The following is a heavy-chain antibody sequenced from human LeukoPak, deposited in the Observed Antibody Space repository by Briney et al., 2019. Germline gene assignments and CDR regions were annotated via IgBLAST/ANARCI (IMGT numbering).Heavy chain of an antibody. J-gene: IGHJ4*02. CDR2: IKQDGSEK. CDR3: ARGRLQRTYYFDY. V-gene: IGHV3-7*05. Sequence: PGGSLRLSCAASGFTFSSYWMSWVRQAPGKGLEWVANIKQDGSEKYYVDSVKGRFTISRGNAKNSLYLQMNSLRAEDTAVYYCARGRLQRTYYFDYWGQGTLVTVSS. CDR1: GFTFSSYW. D-gene: IGHD5-24*01.